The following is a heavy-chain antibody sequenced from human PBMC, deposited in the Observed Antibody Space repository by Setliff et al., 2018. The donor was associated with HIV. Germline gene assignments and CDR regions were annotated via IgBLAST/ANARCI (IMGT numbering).Heavy chain of an antibody. Sequence: PGGSLRLSCAASGFSFSTYAMGWVRQAPGKGLEWVSTVGAVGSPKFYAESVKGRFTISKDNSKNTLYLQMTRLRDEDTAVYYCAKVLLFGVDVFDIWGQGTMVTVSS. CDR1: GFSFSTYA. V-gene: IGHV3-23*01. D-gene: IGHD3-10*02. J-gene: IGHJ3*02. CDR2: VGAVGSPK. CDR3: AKVLLFGVDVFDI.